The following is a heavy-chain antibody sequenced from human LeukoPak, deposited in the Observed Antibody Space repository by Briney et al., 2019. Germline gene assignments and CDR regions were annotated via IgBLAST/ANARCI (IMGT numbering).Heavy chain of an antibody. CDR3: ARDLSGGVYHFYYYYGMDV. Sequence: PGRSLRLSCAASGFTFSSYGMHWVRQAPGKGLEWVAVIWYDGSNKYYADSVKGRFTISRDNSKNTLYLQMNSLRAEDTAVYYCARDLSGGVYHFYYYYGMDVWGKGTTVTVPS. J-gene: IGHJ6*04. V-gene: IGHV3-33*01. CDR2: IWYDGSNK. CDR1: GFTFSSYG. D-gene: IGHD5/OR15-5a*01.